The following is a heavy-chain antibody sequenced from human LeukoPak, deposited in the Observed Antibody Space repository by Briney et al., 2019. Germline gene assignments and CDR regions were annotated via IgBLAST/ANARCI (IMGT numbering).Heavy chain of an antibody. Sequence: PSETLSLTCTVSGGSISSGGYYWSWIRQPPGKGLEWIGYIYHSGSTYYNPSLKSRVTISVDRSKNQFSLKLSSVTAADTAVYYCARADRVAAAGRIDYWGQGTLVTVSS. CDR3: ARADRVAAAGRIDY. CDR2: IYHSGST. CDR1: GGSISSGGYY. D-gene: IGHD6-13*01. J-gene: IGHJ4*02. V-gene: IGHV4-30-2*01.